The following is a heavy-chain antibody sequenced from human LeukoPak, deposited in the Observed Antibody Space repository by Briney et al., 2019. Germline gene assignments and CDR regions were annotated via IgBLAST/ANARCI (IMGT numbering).Heavy chain of an antibody. CDR2: ISDTVRDT. CDR1: GFTFSDYG. D-gene: IGHD4-17*01. V-gene: IGHV3-23*01. J-gene: IGHJ4*02. Sequence: GGSLRLSCAASGFTFSDYGMSWVRQAPGKGLEWVSHISDTVRDTWYANSVKGRFIISRDNSRDTVYLQMSSLRPEDTALYFCAKDNYGGIFASWGQGTLVTVSS. CDR3: AKDNYGGIFAS.